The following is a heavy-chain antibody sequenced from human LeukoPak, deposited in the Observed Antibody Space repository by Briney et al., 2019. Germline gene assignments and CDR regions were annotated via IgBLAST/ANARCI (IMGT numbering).Heavy chain of an antibody. CDR2: IYYSGST. CDR1: GGSISSGDYY. V-gene: IGHV4-61*08. CDR3: ARWPPIAVAGIVFGVVDY. Sequence: KPSETLSLTCTVSGGSISSGDYYWSWIRQPPGKGLEWIGCIYYSGSTNYNPSLKGRVTISVDTSKNQFSLKLSSVTAADTAVYYCARWPPIAVAGIVFGVVDYWGQGTLVTVSS. D-gene: IGHD6-19*01. J-gene: IGHJ4*02.